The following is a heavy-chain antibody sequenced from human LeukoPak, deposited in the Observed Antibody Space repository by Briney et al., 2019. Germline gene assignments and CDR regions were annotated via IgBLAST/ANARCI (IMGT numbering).Heavy chain of an antibody. CDR1: GFTFRSYE. D-gene: IGHD6-19*01. V-gene: IGHV3-48*03. CDR2: ISGSGSTI. CDR3: AGLVLDY. J-gene: IGHJ4*02. Sequence: GGSLRLSCAASGFTFRSYEMTWVRQAPGKGLEGVSYISGSGSTIYYTDSVKGRFTISRDNAKNSLYLQMNSLRAEDTAVYYCAGLVLDYWGQGTLVTVSS.